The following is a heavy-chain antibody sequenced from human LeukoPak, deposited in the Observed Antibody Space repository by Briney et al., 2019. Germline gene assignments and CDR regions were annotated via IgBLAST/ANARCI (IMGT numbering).Heavy chain of an antibody. Sequence: SETLSLTCAVYGGSFSGYYWSWIRQPPGKGQEWIGEINHSGSTNYNPSLKSRVTISVDTSKNQFSLKLSSVTAADTAVYYCARGRYSYGPDYWGQGTLVTVSS. D-gene: IGHD5-18*01. V-gene: IGHV4-34*01. J-gene: IGHJ4*02. CDR1: GGSFSGYY. CDR2: INHSGST. CDR3: ARGRYSYGPDY.